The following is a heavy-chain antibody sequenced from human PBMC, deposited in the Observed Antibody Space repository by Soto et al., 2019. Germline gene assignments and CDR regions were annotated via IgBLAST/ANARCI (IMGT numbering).Heavy chain of an antibody. D-gene: IGHD2-8*01. CDR1: GFSFISYA. V-gene: IGHV3-23*01. CDR2: ISGSGDST. J-gene: IGHJ4*02. Sequence: EVQLLESGGGLVQPGGSLRLSCAASGFSFISYAMSWVRQAPGKGLEWISIISGSGDSTYYADSVKGRFTISRDNSKNTLYLQMNSLRAEDTAVYYCAKQFCTYGVCYYFDYWGQGTLVTVSS. CDR3: AKQFCTYGVCYYFDY.